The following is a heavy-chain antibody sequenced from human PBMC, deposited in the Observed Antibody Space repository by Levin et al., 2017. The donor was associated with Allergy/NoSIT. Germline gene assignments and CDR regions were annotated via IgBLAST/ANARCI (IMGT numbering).Heavy chain of an antibody. Sequence: SCAASGFTFSALWMHWVRQAPGKGLVWVSHINSDGGNTNYADSVKGRFTISRDNAKNMLYLQMNTLRAEDTAVYYCVRGACSSTSCLDSWGQGTLVTVSS. CDR1: GFTFSALW. D-gene: IGHD2-2*01. CDR2: INSDGGNT. V-gene: IGHV3-74*01. CDR3: VRGACSSTSCLDS. J-gene: IGHJ4*02.